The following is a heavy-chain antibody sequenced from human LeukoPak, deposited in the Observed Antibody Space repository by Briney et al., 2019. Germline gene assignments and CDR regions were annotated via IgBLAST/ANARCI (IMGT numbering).Heavy chain of an antibody. Sequence: PGGSLRLSCAASGFTFSSYSMNWVRQAPGKGLEWVSFISSTSSYINYADSVKGRFTISRDNSKSTLCLQMNSLRAEDTAVYYCAKQLGYCSDGSCYFPYWGQGTLVTVSS. CDR3: AKQLGYCSDGSCYFPY. D-gene: IGHD2-15*01. J-gene: IGHJ4*02. V-gene: IGHV3-21*04. CDR1: GFTFSSYS. CDR2: ISSTSSYI.